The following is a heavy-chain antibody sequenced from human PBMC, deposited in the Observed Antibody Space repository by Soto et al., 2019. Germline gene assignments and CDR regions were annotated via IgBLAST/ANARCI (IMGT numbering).Heavy chain of an antibody. V-gene: IGHV1-46*01. CDR1: GYTFTSYY. J-gene: IGHJ6*02. Sequence: ASVKVCCKASGYTFTSYYMHWVRQAPGQGLEWMGIINPSGGSTSYAQKFQGRVTMTRDTSTSTVYMELSSLRSEDTAVYYCAREAVYYDSSGYYLSYGMDVWGQGTTVTVSS. CDR2: INPSGGST. CDR3: AREAVYYDSSGYYLSYGMDV. D-gene: IGHD3-22*01.